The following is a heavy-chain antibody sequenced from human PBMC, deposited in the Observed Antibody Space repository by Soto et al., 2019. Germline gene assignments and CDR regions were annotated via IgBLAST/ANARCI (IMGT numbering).Heavy chain of an antibody. CDR2: ISPYNDYT. J-gene: IGHJ6*02. Sequence: QVQLVQSAAEVKKPGASVRVSCKASGYTFIRYGIAWVRQAPGQGLEWMGWISPYNDYTIYAQKVQGRVTMTADTCTRTVSMELRGLTSEDTAVYSCARGGYSDNMWGKLSHYGLDVWGQGTSVTVSS. CDR1: GYTFIRYG. D-gene: IGHD3-16*01. V-gene: IGHV1-18*01. CDR3: ARGGYSDNMWGKLSHYGLDV.